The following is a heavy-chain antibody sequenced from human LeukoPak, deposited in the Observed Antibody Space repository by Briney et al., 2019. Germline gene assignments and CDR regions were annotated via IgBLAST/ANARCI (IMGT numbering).Heavy chain of an antibody. CDR1: GYTFTSYY. Sequence: GASVKVSCKASGYTFTSYYMHWVRQAPGQGLEWMGIINPSGGSTSYAQKFQGRVTITADKSTSTAYMELSSLRSEDTAVYYCARDRYSYGLDYWGQGTLVTVSS. J-gene: IGHJ4*02. V-gene: IGHV1-46*01. CDR3: ARDRYSYGLDY. CDR2: INPSGGST. D-gene: IGHD5-18*01.